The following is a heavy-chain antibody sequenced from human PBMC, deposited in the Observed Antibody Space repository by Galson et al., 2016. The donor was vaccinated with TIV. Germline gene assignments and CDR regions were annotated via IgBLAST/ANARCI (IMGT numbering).Heavy chain of an antibody. V-gene: IGHV3-74*01. CDR3: ASSGWYSLDAFNI. D-gene: IGHD6-19*01. CDR2: INSDGTSR. Sequence: LRLSCAASGFTFSTHWMHWVRQVPGKGLVWISRINSDGTSRSYVDSVKGRFTISRDNAKNTLYLQMNSLRAEDTAMYYCASSGWYSLDAFNIWGQGAMVTVSS. J-gene: IGHJ3*02. CDR1: GFTFSTHW.